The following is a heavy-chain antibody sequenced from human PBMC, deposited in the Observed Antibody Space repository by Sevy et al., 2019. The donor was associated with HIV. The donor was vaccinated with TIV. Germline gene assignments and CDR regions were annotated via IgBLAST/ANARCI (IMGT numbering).Heavy chain of an antibody. D-gene: IGHD2-15*01. CDR3: AKGYCSGGSCPRDYYYYGMDI. CDR1: GFTFTSYA. J-gene: IGHJ6*02. CDR2: IGGSGRST. V-gene: IGHV3-23*01. Sequence: EGSLRLSCAASGFTFTSYAMNWVRQAPGKALDWVSSIGGSGRSTYYADSVEGRFTISRDNSKNTLSLQMNSLRADDTAVYYCAKGYCSGGSCPRDYYYYGMDIWGQGTTVTVSS.